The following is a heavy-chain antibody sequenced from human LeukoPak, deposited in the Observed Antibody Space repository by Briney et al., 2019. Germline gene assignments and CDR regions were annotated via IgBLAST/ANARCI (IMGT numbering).Heavy chain of an antibody. CDR1: GYTFTSYG. V-gene: IGHV1-18*01. J-gene: IGHJ4*02. Sequence: GASVKVSCKASGYTFTSYGISWVRQAPGQGLEWMGWISAYNGKTNSAQNFQGRVTMTTDTSTTTAYMELRSLRSDDTAVYYCARDTGYSYASGTLDFWGPGTLVTVSS. CDR3: ARDTGYSYASGTLDF. D-gene: IGHD5-18*01. CDR2: ISAYNGKT.